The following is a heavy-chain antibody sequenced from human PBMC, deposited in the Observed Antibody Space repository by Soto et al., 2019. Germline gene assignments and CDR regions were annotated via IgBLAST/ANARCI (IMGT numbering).Heavy chain of an antibody. J-gene: IGHJ4*02. CDR2: IYYSGST. CDR3: ARSPTRAYYDILTGLFDY. Sequence: TLSLTCTVSGGSISSSSYYWGWIRQPPGKGLEWIGSIYYSGSTYYNPSLKSRVTISVDTSKNQFSLKLSSVTAADTAVYYCARSPTRAYYDILTGLFDYWGQGTLVTSPQ. D-gene: IGHD3-9*01. V-gene: IGHV4-39*01. CDR1: GGSISSSSYY.